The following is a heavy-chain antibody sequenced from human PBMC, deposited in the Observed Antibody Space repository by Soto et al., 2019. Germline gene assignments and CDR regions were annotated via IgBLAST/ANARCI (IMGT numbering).Heavy chain of an antibody. V-gene: IGHV5-51*01. CDR2: IHPGNSET. CDR1: GYSFTNYW. Sequence: PGESLKISCKGSGYSFTNYWIGWVRQMPGKGLEWMGLIHPGNSETRYSPSFQGQVTISADKSISTAYLQWSSLKASDTAMYYCARHLRVDNSGRWFDPWGQGTLVTVSS. D-gene: IGHD1-26*01. CDR3: ARHLRVDNSGRWFDP. J-gene: IGHJ5*02.